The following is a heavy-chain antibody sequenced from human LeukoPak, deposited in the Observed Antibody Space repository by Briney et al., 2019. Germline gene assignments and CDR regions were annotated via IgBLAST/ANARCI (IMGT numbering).Heavy chain of an antibody. CDR2: IYYSGST. CDR1: GGSISSYY. D-gene: IGHD1-26*01. CDR3: ARGIVGSDY. V-gene: IGHV4-59*01. Sequence: WETLSLTCTVSGGSISSYYWSWIRQPPGKGLEWIGYIYYSGSTNYNPSLKSRVTISVDTSKNQFSLKLSSVTAADTAVYYCARGIVGSDYWGQGTLVTVSS. J-gene: IGHJ4*02.